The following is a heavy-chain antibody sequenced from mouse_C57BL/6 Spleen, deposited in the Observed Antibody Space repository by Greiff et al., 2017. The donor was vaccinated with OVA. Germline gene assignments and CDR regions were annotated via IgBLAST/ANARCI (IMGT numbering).Heavy chain of an antibody. V-gene: IGHV14-4*01. J-gene: IGHJ1*03. CDR1: GFNIKDDY. D-gene: IGHD1-1*01. CDR2: IDPENGDT. Sequence: EVQLQQSGAELVRPGASVKLSCTASGFNIKDDYMHWVKQRPEQGLEWIGWIDPENGDTEYASKFQGKATITADPSSNTAYLQLSSLTSEDTAVDYATTYYGSSYNRYFDVWGTGTTVTVSS. CDR3: TTYYGSSYNRYFDV.